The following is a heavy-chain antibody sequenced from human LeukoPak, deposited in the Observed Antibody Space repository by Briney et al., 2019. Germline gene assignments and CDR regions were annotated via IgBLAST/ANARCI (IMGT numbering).Heavy chain of an antibody. V-gene: IGHV4-31*03. CDR2: IYYSGST. CDR1: GGSISSGGYY. D-gene: IGHD5-18*01. CDR3: ARESTPRRLDPAMVRSDY. J-gene: IGHJ4*02. Sequence: SQTLSLTCTVSGGSISSGGYYWSWIRQHPGKGLEWIGYIYYSGSTYYNPSLRSRVTISVDTSKNQFSLKLSSVTAADTAVYYCARESTPRRLDPAMVRSDYWGQGTLVTVSS.